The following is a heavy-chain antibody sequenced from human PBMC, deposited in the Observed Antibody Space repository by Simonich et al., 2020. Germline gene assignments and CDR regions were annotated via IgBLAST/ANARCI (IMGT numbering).Heavy chain of an antibody. CDR3: ARHLQLGPFDY. J-gene: IGHJ4*02. CDR1: GGSFGGYY. D-gene: IGHD1-1*01. V-gene: IGHV4-34*01. CDR2: INNSEST. Sequence: QVQLQQWGAGLLKPSETLSLTCAVYGGSFGGYYWSWIRQPPGKGLEWIGEINNSESTNYNPSLKSRVTISVDTSKNQFSLKLSSVTAADTAVYYCARHLQLGPFDYWGQGTLVTVSS.